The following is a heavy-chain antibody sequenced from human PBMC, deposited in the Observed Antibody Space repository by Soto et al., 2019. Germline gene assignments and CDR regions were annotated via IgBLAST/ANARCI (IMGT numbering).Heavy chain of an antibody. CDR3: ARADEHGSYCDLGY. J-gene: IGHJ4*02. V-gene: IGHV3-30-3*01. D-gene: IGHD3-10*01. CDR2: ILHDGNNR. Sequence: QVQLVESGGGVVQPGGSLRLSCAASGFTFSNYILHWVRQAPGKGLEWVAMILHDGNNRYYADSVKGRFTISRDNSKSTLCLQVESLRTGDTAVYDCARADEHGSYCDLGYWGQGSLVTVSS. CDR1: GFTFSNYI.